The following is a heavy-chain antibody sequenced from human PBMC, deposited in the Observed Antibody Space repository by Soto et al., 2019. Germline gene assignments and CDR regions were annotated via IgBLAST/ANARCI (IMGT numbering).Heavy chain of an antibody. CDR2: ISPTTSHI. CDR3: SGCSGGACHQNYGMDV. V-gene: IGHV3-21*01. J-gene: IGHJ6*02. Sequence: EVHLVESGGGLDKPGGSLRLSCAVSGFTFSSCTMNWVRQAPGKGLEWVSSISPTTSHIYYADSVKGRFTISRDNAKNSLFLQMTSLRAEDTAVYYCSGCSGGACHQNYGMDVWGQGTTVTVSS. D-gene: IGHD2-15*01. CDR1: GFTFSSCT.